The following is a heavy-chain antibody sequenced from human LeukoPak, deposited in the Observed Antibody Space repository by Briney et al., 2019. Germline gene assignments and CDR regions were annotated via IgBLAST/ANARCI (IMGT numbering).Heavy chain of an antibody. CDR3: TRDSGTYNWFDP. J-gene: IGHJ5*02. CDR2: IDKKDKGYATAT. CDR1: GFTFSGSA. V-gene: IGHV3-73*01. D-gene: IGHD1-26*01. Sequence: GGSLKLSCAASGFTFSGSAIHWVRQSSGKGLEWVGQIDKKDKGYATATAYAASVKGRFTVSRDDSINTAYLQVKSLKTEDTALYYCTRDSGTYNWFDPWGQGTLATVSS.